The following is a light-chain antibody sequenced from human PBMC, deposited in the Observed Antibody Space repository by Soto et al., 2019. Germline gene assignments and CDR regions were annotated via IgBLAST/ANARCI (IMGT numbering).Light chain of an antibody. CDR1: RSNIGSNY. V-gene: IGLV1-47*01. CDR2: RND. Sequence: QSVLTQPPSASGTPGQRVTISCSGSRSNIGSNYVYWYQQLPGTAPKLLIYRNDERPSGVPDRFSGSKSGTSASLAISGLRSEDEADYYCAALDDSLSGHVVFGGGTKLTVL. J-gene: IGLJ2*01. CDR3: AALDDSLSGHVV.